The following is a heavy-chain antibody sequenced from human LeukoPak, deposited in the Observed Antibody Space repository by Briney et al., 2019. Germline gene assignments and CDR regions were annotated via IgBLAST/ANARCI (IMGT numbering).Heavy chain of an antibody. V-gene: IGHV3-49*03. CDR3: SRGFDAD. CDR1: GFNFGGFV. CDR2: IRDKANGGTT. D-gene: IGHD2-2*01. Sequence: PGGPLSLSCATSGFNFGGFVVRWLRPAPGTGLELVGFIRDKANGGTTEYAASVEGRFMIARDDSKGLAYLEMNSMKVDETGSYCCSRGFDADWGQGALVTVSS. J-gene: IGHJ4*02.